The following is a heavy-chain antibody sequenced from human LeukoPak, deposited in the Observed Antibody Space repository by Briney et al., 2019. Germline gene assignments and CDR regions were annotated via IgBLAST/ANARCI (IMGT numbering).Heavy chain of an antibody. D-gene: IGHD6-19*01. J-gene: IGHJ4*02. V-gene: IGHV5-51*01. CDR2: IYPGDSDT. CDR1: GYTFATYW. Sequence: HGESLKISCKGSGYTFATYWIGWVRQMPGKGLEWMGIIYPGDSDTRYSPSFQGQVTISADKSITTAYLQWSSLKPSDTAMYYCARHVFPYSSGLTGFDYWGQGTLVTVSS. CDR3: ARHVFPYSSGLTGFDY.